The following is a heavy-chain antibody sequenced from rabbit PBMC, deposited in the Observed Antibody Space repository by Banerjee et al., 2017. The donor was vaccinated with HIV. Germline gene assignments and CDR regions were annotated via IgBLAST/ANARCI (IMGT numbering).Heavy chain of an antibody. V-gene: IGHV1S45*01. CDR1: GFTLSSYW. CDR2: MDAGSSGTT. J-gene: IGHJ4*01. D-gene: IGHD6-1*01. CDR3: ARDGYAGYGYATFNL. Sequence: QEQLEESGGDLVKPEGSLTLTCTASGFTLSSYWICWVRQAPGKGLEWIACMDAGSSGTTNYASWAKGRFTISKTSSTTVTLQMTSLTAADTATYFCARDGYAGYGYATFNLWGPGTLVTVS.